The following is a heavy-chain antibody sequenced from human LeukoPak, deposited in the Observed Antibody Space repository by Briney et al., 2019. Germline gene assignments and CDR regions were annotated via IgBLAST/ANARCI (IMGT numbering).Heavy chain of an antibody. CDR2: INPNNGDT. CDR3: AREASGSYYSFFLDY. Sequence: ASVKVSCKASGYTFTGDYVHWVRRAPGQGLEWVAWINPNNGDTDSAQKFQGRVTITRDTSISTVYTELSRLTSDDTAVYYCAREASGSYYSFFLDYWGQGTLVAVSS. V-gene: IGHV1-2*02. D-gene: IGHD3-10*01. J-gene: IGHJ4*02. CDR1: GYTFTGDY.